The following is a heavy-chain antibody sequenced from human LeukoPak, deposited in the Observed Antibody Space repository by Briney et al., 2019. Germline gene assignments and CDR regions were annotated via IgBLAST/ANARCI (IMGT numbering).Heavy chain of an antibody. CDR1: DGSITNYD. J-gene: IGHJ4*02. CDR2: FHYSGTT. D-gene: IGHD4-17*01. Sequence: SETLSLTCTVSDGSITNYDWSWVRQPPGKGREFIGRFHYSGTTNYNPSLRSRVTISIDTSKKHFFLKLKSVTAADTAVYYCATGYGDFRVEGRYFYSWGQGTLVTVSS. V-gene: IGHV4-59*01. CDR3: ATGYGDFRVEGRYFYS.